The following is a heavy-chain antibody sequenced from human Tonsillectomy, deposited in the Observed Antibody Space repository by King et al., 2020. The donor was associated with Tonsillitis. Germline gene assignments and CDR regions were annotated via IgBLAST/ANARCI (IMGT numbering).Heavy chain of an antibody. D-gene: IGHD3-22*01. CDR1: GFTFSSFA. V-gene: IGHV3-23*04. CDR3: AKDQGFYFDSSGYYVVGYYFDY. J-gene: IGHJ4*02. Sequence: VQLVESGGGLVQPGGSLRLSCAASGFTFSSFAMSWVRQAPGRGLEWVSHISGSGYSTYYADSVKGRFTISRDNSKNTLYLQMNSPRADDTAVYYCAKDQGFYFDSSGYYVVGYYFDYWGQGTLVTVSS. CDR2: ISGSGYST.